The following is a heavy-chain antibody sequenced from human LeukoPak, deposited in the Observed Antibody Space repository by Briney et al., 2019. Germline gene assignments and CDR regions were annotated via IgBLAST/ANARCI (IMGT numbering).Heavy chain of an antibody. Sequence: QTGGSLRLSCAASGFTFSSYTMHWVRQAPGKGLEWVAVIWYDGSNKYYADSVKGRFTISRDNSKNTLYLQMNSLRAEDTAVYYCARDQGHYGDYSDTPPFDYWGQGTLVTVSS. D-gene: IGHD4-17*01. CDR2: IWYDGSNK. V-gene: IGHV3-33*08. J-gene: IGHJ4*02. CDR1: GFTFSSYT. CDR3: ARDQGHYGDYSDTPPFDY.